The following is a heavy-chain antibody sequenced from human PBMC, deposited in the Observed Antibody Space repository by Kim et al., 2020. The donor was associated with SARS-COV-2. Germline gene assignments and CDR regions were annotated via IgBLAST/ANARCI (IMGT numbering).Heavy chain of an antibody. J-gene: IGHJ6*02. D-gene: IGHD6-13*01. V-gene: IGHV3-13*04. CDR3: ARDSSAAAGTGGVPDEAYGMDV. CDR1: GFTFSSYD. Sequence: GGSLRLSCAASGFTFSSYDMHWVRQATGKGLEWVSAIGTAGDTYYPGSVKGRFTISRENAKNSLYLQMNSVRAGDTAVYYCARDSSAAAGTGGVPDEAYGMDVWGQGTTVTVSS. CDR2: IGTAGDT.